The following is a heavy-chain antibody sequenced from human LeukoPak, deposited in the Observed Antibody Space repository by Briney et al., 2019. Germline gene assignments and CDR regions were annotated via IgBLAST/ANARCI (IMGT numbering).Heavy chain of an antibody. Sequence: SETLSLTCTVSGGSISSGDYYWSWIRQPPGKGLEWIGYIYYSGSTNYNPSLKSRVTISVDTSKNRFSLKLSSVTAADTAVYYCARHQGRMDVWGQGTTVTVSS. CDR2: IYYSGST. V-gene: IGHV4-61*08. D-gene: IGHD2-2*01. CDR3: ARHQGRMDV. CDR1: GGSISSGDYY. J-gene: IGHJ6*02.